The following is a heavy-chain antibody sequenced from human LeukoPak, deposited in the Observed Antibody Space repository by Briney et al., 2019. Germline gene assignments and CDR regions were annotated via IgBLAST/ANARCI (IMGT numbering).Heavy chain of an antibody. D-gene: IGHD2-2*01. CDR2: INHSRST. CDR3: ARVPGRPADVFDH. CDR1: GGSLSGYS. Sequence: KTSETLSLTCAVYGGSLSGYSWSWIRQPPGKGLEWIGEINHSRSTNYNPCLTSRVTISADTSKNQFSLKLSAVTAADTAFYYSARVPGRPADVFDHWGQGTLVTVSS. J-gene: IGHJ4*02. V-gene: IGHV4-34*01.